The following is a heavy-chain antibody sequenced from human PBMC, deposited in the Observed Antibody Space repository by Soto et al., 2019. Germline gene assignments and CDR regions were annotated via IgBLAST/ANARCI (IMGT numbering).Heavy chain of an antibody. V-gene: IGHV4-31*03. D-gene: IGHD3-10*01. CDR2: IYYSGTT. CDR3: ARAVYSGSSRYSDH. Sequence: LSETLSLTCSVSGGSISSGGYYWSWIRQHPGEGLEWIGYIYYSGTTFYNPSLESRVTISVDTSQNQFSLKLSSVTAADTAVYYCARAVYSGSSRYSDHWGQGTLVTVSS. J-gene: IGHJ4*02. CDR1: GGSISSGGYY.